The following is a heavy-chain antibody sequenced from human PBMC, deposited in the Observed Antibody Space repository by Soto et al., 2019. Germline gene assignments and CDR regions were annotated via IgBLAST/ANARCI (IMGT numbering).Heavy chain of an antibody. CDR2: ISGSGGST. CDR3: AKARDVDTAMVTGFDY. D-gene: IGHD5-18*01. J-gene: IGHJ4*02. Sequence: GGSLRLSCAASGFTFSSYAMSWVRQAPGKGLEWVSAISGSGGSTYYADSVKGRFTISRDNSKNTLYLQMNSLRAEDTAVYYCAKARDVDTAMVTGFDYWGQGTLVTVSS. V-gene: IGHV3-23*01. CDR1: GFTFSSYA.